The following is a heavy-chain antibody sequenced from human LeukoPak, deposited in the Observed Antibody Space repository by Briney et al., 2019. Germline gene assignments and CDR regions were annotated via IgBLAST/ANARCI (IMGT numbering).Heavy chain of an antibody. CDR2: ISSSGSNI. CDR3: ARAMDYYYYYYIDV. J-gene: IGHJ6*03. V-gene: IGHV3-11*04. Sequence: GGSLRLSCAASGFTFSDYYMSWIRQAPGKGLEWVSNISSSGSNIYYADSVKGRFTISRDNAKNSLYLQMNSLRAEDTAIYYCARAMDYYYYYYIDVWGKGATVTVSS. D-gene: IGHD3-10*01. CDR1: GFTFSDYY.